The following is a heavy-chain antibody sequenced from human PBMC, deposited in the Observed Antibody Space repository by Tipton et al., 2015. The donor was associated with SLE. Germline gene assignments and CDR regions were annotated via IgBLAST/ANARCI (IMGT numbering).Heavy chain of an antibody. J-gene: IGHJ3*02. CDR3: ARGGGFRNAFDI. Sequence: TLSLTCTVSGGSISSHYWSWIRQPPGKGLEWIGYIHYGGRTYYSPSLKSRVTISGDTSKNQFSLKLSSVTAADTAVYYCARGGGFRNAFDIWGQGTMVTVSS. V-gene: IGHV4-59*11. D-gene: IGHD5-12*01. CDR2: IHYGGRT. CDR1: GGSISSHY.